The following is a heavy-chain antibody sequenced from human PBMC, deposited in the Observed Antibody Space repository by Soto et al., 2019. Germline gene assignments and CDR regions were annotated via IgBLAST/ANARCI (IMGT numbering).Heavy chain of an antibody. CDR3: AKEDLQQLAPFDY. J-gene: IGHJ4*02. Sequence: PGGSLRLSCAASGFTFSSYGMHWVRQAPGKGLEWVAVISYDGSNKYYADSVKGRFTISRDNSKNTLYLQMNSLRAEDTAVYYCAKEDLQQLAPFDYWGQGTLVTVPQ. CDR1: GFTFSSYG. D-gene: IGHD6-13*01. CDR2: ISYDGSNK. V-gene: IGHV3-30*18.